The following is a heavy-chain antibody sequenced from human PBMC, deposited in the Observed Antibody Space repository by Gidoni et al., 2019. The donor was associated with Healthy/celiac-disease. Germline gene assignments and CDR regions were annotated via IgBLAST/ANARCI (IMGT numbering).Heavy chain of an antibody. CDR1: GGSFSGYY. CDR2: INHSGST. Sequence: QVQLQQWGAGLLKPSETLSLTCAVYGGSFSGYYWSWIRQPPGKGLEWIGEINHSGSTNYDPSLKKRVTISVDTSKNQFSLKLSSVTAADTAVYYCARFRVVPAAMGYYYYMDVWGKGTTVTVSS. J-gene: IGHJ6*03. D-gene: IGHD2-2*01. V-gene: IGHV4-34*01. CDR3: ARFRVVPAAMGYYYYMDV.